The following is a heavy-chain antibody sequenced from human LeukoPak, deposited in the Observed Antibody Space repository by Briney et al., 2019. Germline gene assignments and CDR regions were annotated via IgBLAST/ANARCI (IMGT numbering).Heavy chain of an antibody. CDR2: ISGSGGST. D-gene: IGHD6-13*01. Sequence: GGSLRLSCAASGFTFSSYAMSWVRQAPGKGLEWVSAISGSGGSTYYADSVKGRFTISRDNSKNTLYLQMNSLRAEDTAVYYCAKDLRSVFASSWYHDAAFDIWGQGTMVTVSS. CDR3: AKDLRSVFASSWYHDAAFDI. V-gene: IGHV3-23*01. J-gene: IGHJ3*02. CDR1: GFTFSSYA.